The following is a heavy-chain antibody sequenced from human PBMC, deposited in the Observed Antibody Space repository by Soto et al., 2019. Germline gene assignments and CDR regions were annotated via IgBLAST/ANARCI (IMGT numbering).Heavy chain of an antibody. CDR1: GHIFTVYY. D-gene: IGHD6-19*01. V-gene: IGHV1-2*02. CDR3: AKDSSDGWNFGS. J-gene: IGHJ4*02. CDR2: INPNTGVT. Sequence: ASXKVSGQASGHIFTVYYIHGGRQAPGQGLGWLGWINPNTGVTKYTQKFQGRVTMTRDTFINTAYMELSRLTSDDTAVFYCAKDSSDGWNFGSWGQGTLVTVSS.